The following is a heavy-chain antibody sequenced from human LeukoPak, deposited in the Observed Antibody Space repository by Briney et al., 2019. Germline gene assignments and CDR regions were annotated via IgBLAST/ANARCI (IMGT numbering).Heavy chain of an antibody. J-gene: IGHJ3*02. V-gene: IGHV4-39*01. Sequence: GSLRLSCAASGFTFSSYEMNWVRQPPGKGLEWIGSIYYSGSTYYNPSLKSRVTISVDTSKNQFSLKLSSVTAADTAVYYCARRGTSYSSGWYGAFDIWGQGTMVTVSS. CDR2: IYYSGST. CDR1: GFTFSSYE. CDR3: ARRGTSYSSGWYGAFDI. D-gene: IGHD6-19*01.